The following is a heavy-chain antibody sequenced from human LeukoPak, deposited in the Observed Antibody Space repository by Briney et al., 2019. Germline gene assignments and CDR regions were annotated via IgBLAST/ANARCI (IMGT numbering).Heavy chain of an antibody. J-gene: IGHJ4*02. D-gene: IGHD3-10*01. CDR3: ASLGPYYYGSGSSATQYYFDY. CDR2: INHSGST. CDR1: GGSFSGYY. V-gene: IGHV4-34*01. Sequence: ASETLSLTCAVYGGSFSGYYWSWLRQPPGKGLEWLGEINHSGSTNYNPSLKSRVTISVDTSKNQFSLKLSSVTAADTAVYYCASLGPYYYGSGSSATQYYFDYWGQGTLVTVSS.